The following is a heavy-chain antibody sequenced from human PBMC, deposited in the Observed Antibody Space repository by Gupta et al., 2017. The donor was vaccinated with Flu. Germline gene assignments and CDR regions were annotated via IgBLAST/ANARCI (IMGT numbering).Heavy chain of an antibody. J-gene: IGHJ4*02. Sequence: QLQLQESGPGLVKPSETLSLNCTVSGGSISSRSYYWCWVRQTPRKGLEWIGSIYYSGSTYYNPSLKSRVAIFADTSTNQFFLKLNSVTAADTAIYYCARTWPDYYDSSLPHDYWGQGTLVTVSS. V-gene: IGHV4-39*01. CDR1: GGSISSRSYY. CDR2: IYYSGST. CDR3: ARTWPDYYDSSLPHDY. D-gene: IGHD3-22*01.